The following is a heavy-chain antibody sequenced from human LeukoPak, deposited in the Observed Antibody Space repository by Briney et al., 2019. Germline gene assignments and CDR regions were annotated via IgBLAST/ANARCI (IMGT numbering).Heavy chain of an antibody. J-gene: IGHJ6*02. CDR2: ISGSGGST. CDR1: GFTFSSYA. D-gene: IGHD1-26*01. V-gene: IGHV3-23*01. Sequence: GGSLRLSCAASGFTFSSYAMSWVRQAPGKGLEWVSAISGSGGSTYYADSVKGRFTISRDNSKNSLYLQMNSLRAEDTAVYYCASANSPILSGSYYPYYYYYGMDVWGQGTTVTVSS. CDR3: ASANSPILSGSYYPYYYYYGMDV.